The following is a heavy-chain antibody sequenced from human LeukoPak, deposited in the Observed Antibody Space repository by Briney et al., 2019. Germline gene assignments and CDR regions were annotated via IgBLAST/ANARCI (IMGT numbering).Heavy chain of an antibody. D-gene: IGHD6-19*01. J-gene: IGHJ4*02. Sequence: GGSLRVSCAASGFTFSSYAMTWVRQAPGRGLEWVSLISSSGINTYYADSVKGRFSISRDNSKNTLYLQMNSLRAEDTAVYYCAKDRSGWFYFDYWGQGALVTVSS. V-gene: IGHV3-23*01. CDR1: GFTFSSYA. CDR2: ISSSGINT. CDR3: AKDRSGWFYFDY.